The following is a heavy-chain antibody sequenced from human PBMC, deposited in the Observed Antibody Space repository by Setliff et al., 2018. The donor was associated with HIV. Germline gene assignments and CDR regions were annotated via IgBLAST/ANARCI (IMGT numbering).Heavy chain of an antibody. CDR3: ARGDGTKYYYYYYMDV. J-gene: IGHJ6*03. V-gene: IGHV4-39*07. Sequence: SETLSLTCTVSGASISSSSHHWAWIRQPPGKGLEYIGNIYYTGSTHHNPSLKSRVTISVDTSKNQFSLKLSSVTAADTAVYYCARGDGTKYYYYYYMDVWGKGTTVTVSS. D-gene: IGHD1-7*01. CDR1: GASISSSSHH. CDR2: IYYTGST.